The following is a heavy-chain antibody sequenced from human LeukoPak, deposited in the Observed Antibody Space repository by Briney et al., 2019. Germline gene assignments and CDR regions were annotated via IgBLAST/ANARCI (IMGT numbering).Heavy chain of an antibody. D-gene: IGHD2-2*03. J-gene: IGHJ4*02. CDR1: GYIFSDYY. CDR3: ARDPQYTFGYPTYDC. CDR2: INPGNGAT. V-gene: IGHV1-2*02. Sequence: ASVKVSCKASGYIFSDYYIHWVRQAPGQGLEWMGDINPGNGATKYAQKFQGRVTMTRDTSISTIYMDLSGLTPDDTAVYYCARDPQYTFGYPTYDCWGQGTLVTVSS.